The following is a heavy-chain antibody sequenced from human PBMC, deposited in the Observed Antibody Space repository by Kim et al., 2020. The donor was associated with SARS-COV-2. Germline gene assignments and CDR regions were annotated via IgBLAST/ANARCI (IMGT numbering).Heavy chain of an antibody. D-gene: IGHD2-15*01. Sequence: SETLSLTCTVSGDSVAGGASYWSWIRQHPVKGLEWIGFISPSGSTFFNPSLKSRATISIDTSNNQFSLKLTSMTAADTAVYFCARVGGFPTALQYFQQWG. CDR2: ISPSGST. J-gene: IGHJ1*01. V-gene: IGHV4-31*03. CDR1: GDSVAGGASY. CDR3: ARVGGFPTALQYFQQ.